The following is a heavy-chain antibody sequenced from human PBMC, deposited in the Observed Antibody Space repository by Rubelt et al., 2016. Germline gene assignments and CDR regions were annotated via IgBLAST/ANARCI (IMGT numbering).Heavy chain of an antibody. J-gene: IGHJ4*02. Sequence: QVTLRESGPALVTPTQTLTLTCTFSGFSLSTSGMCVSWIRQPPGKALEWLALIVWVDAKYYSPSLKTRLTTSKDTPKNQVFLTMTNMDPADPATYYCARIAVAGTGFDFWGQGTLVTVSS. V-gene: IGHV2-70*01. CDR1: GFSLSTSGMC. CDR2: IVWVDAK. D-gene: IGHD6-19*01. CDR3: ARIAVAGTGFDF.